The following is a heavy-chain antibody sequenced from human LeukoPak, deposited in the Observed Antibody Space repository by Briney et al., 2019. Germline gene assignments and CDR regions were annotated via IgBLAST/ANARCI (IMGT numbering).Heavy chain of an antibody. CDR3: AREEGHLYYYYGMDV. J-gene: IGHJ6*02. CDR1: GGSISSYY. CDR2: IYYSGST. V-gene: IGHV4-59*01. Sequence: SETLSLTCTVSGGSISSYYWSSIRQPPGKGLEWIGHIYYSGSTNYNPSLKSRVTISVDTSKNQFSLKLSSVTAADTAVYYCAREEGHLYYYYGMDVWGQGTTVTVSS.